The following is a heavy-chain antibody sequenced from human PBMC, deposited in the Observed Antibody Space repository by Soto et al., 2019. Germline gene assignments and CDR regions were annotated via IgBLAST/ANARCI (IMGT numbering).Heavy chain of an antibody. CDR3: ARQIYDSDTGPNFQYYFDS. D-gene: IGHD3-22*01. J-gene: IGHJ4*02. V-gene: IGHV5-10-1*01. CDR2: IDPSDSQT. Sequence: LKISCKGSGYSFAGYWITWVRQKPGKGLEWMGRIDPSDSQTYYSPSFRGHVTISVTKSITTVFLQWSSPRASDTAMYYCARQIYDSDTGPNFQYYFDSWGQGTPVTVSS. CDR1: GYSFAGYW.